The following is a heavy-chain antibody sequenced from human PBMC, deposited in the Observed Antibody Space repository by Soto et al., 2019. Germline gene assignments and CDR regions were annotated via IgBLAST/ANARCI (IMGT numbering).Heavy chain of an antibody. CDR1: GFTFSSYS. CDR2: ISSSSSYI. V-gene: IGHV3-21*01. CDR3: ARDKYDYIWGSYRYTGDAFDI. J-gene: IGHJ3*02. D-gene: IGHD3-16*02. Sequence: GGSLRLSCAASGFTFSSYSMNWVRQAPGKGLEWVSSISSSSSYIYYADSVKGRFTISRDNAKNSLYLQMNSLRAEDTAVYYCARDKYDYIWGSYRYTGDAFDIWGQGTMVTVSS.